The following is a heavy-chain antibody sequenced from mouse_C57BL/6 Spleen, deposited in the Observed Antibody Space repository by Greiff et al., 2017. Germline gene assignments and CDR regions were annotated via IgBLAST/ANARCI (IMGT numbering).Heavy chain of an antibody. D-gene: IGHD2-4*01. CDR3: ARYDYDYYYAMDY. CDR1: GYTFTDYY. J-gene: IGHJ4*01. V-gene: IGHV1-26*01. Sequence: EVKLQQSGPELVKPGASVKISCKASGYTFTDYYMNWVKQSHGKSLEWIGDINPNNGGTSYNQKFKGKATLTVDKSSSTAYMKLRSLTSEDSAVYYCARYDYDYYYAMDYWGQGTSVTVSS. CDR2: INPNNGGT.